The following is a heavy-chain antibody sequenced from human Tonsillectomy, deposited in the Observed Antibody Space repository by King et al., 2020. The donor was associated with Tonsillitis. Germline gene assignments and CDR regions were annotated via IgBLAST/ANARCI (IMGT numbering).Heavy chain of an antibody. V-gene: IGHV1-2*02. J-gene: IGHJ6*02. CDR3: AIRGGYCSSTSCFEDYYGMDV. CDR1: GYTFTGYY. Sequence: QVQLVESGAEVKKPGASVKVSCKASGYTFTGYYMHWVRQAPGQGLEWMGWINPNSGGTNYAQKFQGRVTMTRDTSISTAYMELSRLRSDDTAVYYCAIRGGYCSSTSCFEDYYGMDVWGQGTTVTVSS. D-gene: IGHD2-2*01. CDR2: INPNSGGT.